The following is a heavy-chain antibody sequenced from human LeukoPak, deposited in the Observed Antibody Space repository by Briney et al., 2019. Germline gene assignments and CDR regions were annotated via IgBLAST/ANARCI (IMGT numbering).Heavy chain of an antibody. D-gene: IGHD3-22*01. J-gene: IGHJ4*02. Sequence: SETLSLTCTVSGGSISSYYWSWIRQHPGKGLEWIGYIYYSGSTYYNPSLKSRVTISVDTSKNQFSLKLSSVTAADTAVYYCARADYYDSSGYYSPLGYFDYWGQGTLVTVSS. CDR1: GGSISSYY. CDR3: ARADYYDSSGYYSPLGYFDY. V-gene: IGHV4-59*06. CDR2: IYYSGST.